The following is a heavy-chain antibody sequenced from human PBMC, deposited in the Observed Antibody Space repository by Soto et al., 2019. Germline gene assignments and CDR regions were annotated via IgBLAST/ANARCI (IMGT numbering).Heavy chain of an antibody. J-gene: IGHJ6*02. CDR2: ISSSSSYI. V-gene: IGHV3-21*01. CDR1: GFTFSSYS. D-gene: IGHD3-9*01. CDR3: ARDDWAVPSVRYFDWVGYYYGMDV. Sequence: EVQLVESGGGLVKPGGSLRLSCAASGFTFSSYSMNWVRQAPGKGLEWVSSISSSSSYIYYADSVKGRFTISRDNAKNSLYLQMNSLRAEDTAVYYCARDDWAVPSVRYFDWVGYYYGMDVWGQGTTVTVSS.